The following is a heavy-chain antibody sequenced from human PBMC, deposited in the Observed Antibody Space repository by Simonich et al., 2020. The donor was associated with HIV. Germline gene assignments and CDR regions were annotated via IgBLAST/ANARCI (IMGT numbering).Heavy chain of an antibody. D-gene: IGHD3-22*01. V-gene: IGHV4-34*01. CDR1: LESFSGYY. CDR2: MNHSGST. CDR3: ASLDPMYYYDSSGYFDDAFDI. Sequence: QVQLQQWGAGLLKPSETLSLTCAVYLESFSGYYWSWIRQPPGKGLEWVGEMNHSGSTNYNPSLKSRVSISVSTSKNHFSLKLSSVTAADTAVYYCASLDPMYYYDSSGYFDDAFDIWGQGTMVTVSS. J-gene: IGHJ3*02.